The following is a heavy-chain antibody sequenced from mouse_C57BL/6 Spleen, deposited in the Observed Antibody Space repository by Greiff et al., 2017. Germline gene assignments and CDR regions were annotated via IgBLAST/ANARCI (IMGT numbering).Heavy chain of an antibody. CDR1: GYSITSGYY. CDR2: ISYDGSN. J-gene: IGHJ3*01. V-gene: IGHV3-6*01. CDR3: ARRAGTYWFAY. D-gene: IGHD4-1*01. Sequence: EVKLVESGPGLVKPSQSLSLTCSVTGYSITSGYYWNWIRQFPGNKLEWMGYISYDGSNNYNPSLKNRISITRDTSKNQFFLKLNSVTTEDTATYYGARRAGTYWFAYWGQGTLVTVSA.